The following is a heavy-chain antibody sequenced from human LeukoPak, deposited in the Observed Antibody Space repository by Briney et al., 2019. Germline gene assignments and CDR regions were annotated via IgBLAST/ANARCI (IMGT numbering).Heavy chain of an antibody. CDR3: ARTRVGCSSTSCYNNFDY. V-gene: IGHV4-59*08. J-gene: IGHJ4*02. CDR2: IYYSGST. Sequence: SETLSLTCTVSGGSISSYYWSWIRQPPGKGLEWIGYIYYSGSTNYNPSLKSRVTISVDTSKNQFSLKLSSVTAADTAMYYCARTRVGCSSTSCYNNFDYWGQGTLVTVSS. D-gene: IGHD2-2*02. CDR1: GGSISSYY.